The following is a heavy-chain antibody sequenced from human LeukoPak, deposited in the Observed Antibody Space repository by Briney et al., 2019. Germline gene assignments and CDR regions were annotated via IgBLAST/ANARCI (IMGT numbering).Heavy chain of an antibody. CDR2: IWYDGSNK. J-gene: IGHJ4*02. D-gene: IGHD3-22*01. Sequence: GGSLRLSCAASGFTFSSYGMHWVRQAPGKGLEWVAVIWYDGSNKYYADSVKGRFTISRDNSNNTLYLQMNSLRAEDTAVYYCAKGPGEDSSGYYPKIDYWGQGTLVTVSS. CDR1: GFTFSSYG. CDR3: AKGPGEDSSGYYPKIDY. V-gene: IGHV3-33*06.